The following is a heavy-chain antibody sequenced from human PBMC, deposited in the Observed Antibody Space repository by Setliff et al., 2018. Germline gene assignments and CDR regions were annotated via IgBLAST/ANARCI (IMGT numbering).Heavy chain of an antibody. D-gene: IGHD2-2*01. CDR2: IHYSGNT. J-gene: IGHJ5*02. V-gene: IGHV4-61*10. Sequence: SETLSLTCTVSGGSISSGNYYWSWIRQPAGKAPEWIGYIHYSGNTNYNPSLKSRVTISVDTSKNQFSLNLSSVTAADTAVYYCARGYCNSAGCFFAGWFDPWGQGTLVTVSS. CDR3: ARGYCNSAGCFFAGWFDP. CDR1: GGSISSGNYY.